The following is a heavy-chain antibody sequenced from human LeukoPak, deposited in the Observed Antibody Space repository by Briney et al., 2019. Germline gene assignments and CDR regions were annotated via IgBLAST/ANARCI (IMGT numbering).Heavy chain of an antibody. J-gene: IGHJ4*02. CDR2: ISSSRTI. V-gene: IGHV3-69-1*02. CDR3: ARDLAGTVGY. D-gene: IGHD6-19*01. Sequence: KTGGSLRLSCAASGFTFSDYFMYWVRQAPGKGLEWVSSISSSRTIYDADSVKGRFTISRDNAKNSLSLQMISLSAEDAAVYYCARDLAGTVGYWGQGTLVTVSS. CDR1: GFTFSDYF.